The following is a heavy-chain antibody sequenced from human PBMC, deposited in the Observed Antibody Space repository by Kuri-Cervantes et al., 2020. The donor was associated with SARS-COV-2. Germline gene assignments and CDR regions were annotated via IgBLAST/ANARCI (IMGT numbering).Heavy chain of an antibody. CDR1: GGTLSSYG. CDR3: ARLKGRDYVWGLEGVDP. J-gene: IGHJ5*02. Sequence: ASVKVSCKASGGTLSSYGIRRVRLATGQGLEWMGWMSPMSGNTGYAQKFQGRVTMTRNTSITTAYMELSSLRSEDTAVYYCARLKGRDYVWGLEGVDPWGQGTLVTVSS. V-gene: IGHV1-8*01. D-gene: IGHD3-16*01. CDR2: MSPMSGNT.